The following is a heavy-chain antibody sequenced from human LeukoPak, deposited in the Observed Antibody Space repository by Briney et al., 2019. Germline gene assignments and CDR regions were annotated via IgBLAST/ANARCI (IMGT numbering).Heavy chain of an antibody. CDR2: IHPNSGGT. Sequence: GASVKVSCKASGYPFTPYFLHWVRQAPGKGLEWMGWIHPNSGGTHYTQKFQGWVTMTRDTSISTAYLELRSLKSDDTAVYFCARGKYASSLTPFDYWGQGTLVTVSS. CDR3: ARGKYASSLTPFDY. J-gene: IGHJ4*02. V-gene: IGHV1-2*04. CDR1: GYPFTPYF. D-gene: IGHD6-13*01.